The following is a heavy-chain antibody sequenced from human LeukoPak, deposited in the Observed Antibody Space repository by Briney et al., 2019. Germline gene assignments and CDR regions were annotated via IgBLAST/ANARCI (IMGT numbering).Heavy chain of an antibody. D-gene: IGHD3-16*01. CDR1: GYTFTTYF. J-gene: IGHJ4*02. CDR3: AREAPGGYFGY. Sequence: ASVKVSCKASGYTFTTYFLHWVRQAPGQGLEWMGMINPSAGSTNYAQSFQGRVTMTRDTSTSTVYMELTSLTSEDTAVYYCAREAPGGYFGYWGQRTLVTVSS. V-gene: IGHV1-46*01. CDR2: INPSAGST.